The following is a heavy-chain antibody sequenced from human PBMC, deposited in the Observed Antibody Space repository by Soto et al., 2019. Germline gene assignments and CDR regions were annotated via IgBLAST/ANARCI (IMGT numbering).Heavy chain of an antibody. D-gene: IGHD2-21*02. V-gene: IGHV3-21*01. CDR3: ASHPFDCGRDCYRADY. Sequence: EVQLVESGGGLVKPGGSLRLSCAASGFTLSTYRMNWVRQAPGKGLEWVSSITSSNSDMYYADSVKGRFTISRDSSKNSLYLQMSSLRAEDTAVYYCASHPFDCGRDCYRADYWGQGTLVTVSS. CDR2: ITSSNSDM. CDR1: GFTLSTYR. J-gene: IGHJ4*02.